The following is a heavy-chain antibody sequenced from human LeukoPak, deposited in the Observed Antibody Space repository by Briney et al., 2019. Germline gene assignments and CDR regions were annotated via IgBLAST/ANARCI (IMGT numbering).Heavy chain of an antibody. Sequence: ASVKVSCKASGGTFSSYAISWVRQAPGQGLEWMGRIIPILGIANYAQKFQGRVAITADKSTSTAYMELSSLRSEDTAVYYCARSGGTMVRGVIIPHYFDYWGQGTLVTVSS. CDR2: IIPILGIA. V-gene: IGHV1-69*04. CDR3: ARSGGTMVRGVIIPHYFDY. D-gene: IGHD3-10*01. J-gene: IGHJ4*02. CDR1: GGTFSSYA.